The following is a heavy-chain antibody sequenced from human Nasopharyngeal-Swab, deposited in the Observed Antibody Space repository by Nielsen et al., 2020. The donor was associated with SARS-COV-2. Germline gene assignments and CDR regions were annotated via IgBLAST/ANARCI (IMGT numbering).Heavy chain of an antibody. CDR2: IGTAGDT. Sequence: GESLKISCAASGFTFSSYDMHWVRQATGKGLEWVSAIGTAGDTYYPGSVKGRFTISRDNAKSSLLLQMNSLRVEDTAVYYCARGESIVGTTWDYNGMDVWGQGTTVTVSS. CDR1: GFTFSSYD. D-gene: IGHD1-26*01. J-gene: IGHJ6*02. V-gene: IGHV3-13*01. CDR3: ARGESIVGTTWDYNGMDV.